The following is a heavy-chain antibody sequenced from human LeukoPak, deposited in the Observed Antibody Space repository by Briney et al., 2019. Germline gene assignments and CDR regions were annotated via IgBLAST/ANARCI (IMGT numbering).Heavy chain of an antibody. V-gene: IGHV4-59*01. CDR1: GGSISSYY. D-gene: IGHD3-22*01. Sequence: SETLSLTCTVSGGSISSYYWSWIRQPPGKGLEWIGHIYYSGSTNYNPSLKSRVTISVDTSKNQFSLKLSSVTAAATAVYYCARDSESSDSYYYDSSLGAFDIWAKGQWSPSLQ. CDR3: ARDSESSDSYYYDSSLGAFDI. J-gene: IGHJ3*02. CDR2: IYYSGST.